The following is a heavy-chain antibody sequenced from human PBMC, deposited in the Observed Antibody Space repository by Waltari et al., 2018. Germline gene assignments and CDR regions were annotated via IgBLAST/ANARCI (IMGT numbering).Heavy chain of an antibody. CDR1: GFTFSNAW. V-gene: IGHV3-15*07. J-gene: IGHJ4*02. CDR3: TTDFHSSGWYSGRFDY. Sequence: EVQLVESGGGLVKPGGSLRLSCAASGFTFSNAWMNWVRTAPGKGLEWVGRMKSKTDGGTTDYAAPVKGRFTISRDDSKNTLYLQMNSLKTEDTAVYYCTTDFHSSGWYSGRFDYWGQGTLVTVSS. CDR2: MKSKTDGGTT. D-gene: IGHD6-19*01.